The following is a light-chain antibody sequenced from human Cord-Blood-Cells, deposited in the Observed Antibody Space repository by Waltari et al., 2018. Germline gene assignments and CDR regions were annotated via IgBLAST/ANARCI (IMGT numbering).Light chain of an antibody. CDR2: AAS. J-gene: IGKJ3*01. V-gene: IGKV1-39*01. CDR3: QQTYSIPIT. Sequence: DIQMTQPPFSLSASVGEKVTITCRASQSISSYLNWYQQKPGKAPKLLIYAASSLQSGVPSRFSGSGSGTDFTLTISSLQPEDFATYYCQQTYSIPITFGPGTRVEIK. CDR1: QSISSY.